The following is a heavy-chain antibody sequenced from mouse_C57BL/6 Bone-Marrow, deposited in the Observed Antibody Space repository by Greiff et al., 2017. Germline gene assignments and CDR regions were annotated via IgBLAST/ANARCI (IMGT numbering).Heavy chain of an antibody. V-gene: IGHV5-4*01. D-gene: IGHD1-1*01. CDR3: ARDFTTVVDWYFDV. J-gene: IGHJ1*03. Sequence: EVLLVESGGGLVKPGGSLKLSCAASGFTFSSYAMSWVRQTPEKRLEWVATISDGGSYTYYPDNVKGRFTFSRDNAKNNLYLQMSHLKSEDTAMYYCARDFTTVVDWYFDVWGTGTTVTVSS. CDR1: GFTFSSYA. CDR2: ISDGGSYT.